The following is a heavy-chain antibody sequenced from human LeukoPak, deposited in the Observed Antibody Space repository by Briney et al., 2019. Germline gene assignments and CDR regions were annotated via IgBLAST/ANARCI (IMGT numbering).Heavy chain of an antibody. CDR3: ARDGRISYYDSSGPFDY. Sequence: GGSLRLSCASSGFTFSSYCMHWVRQAPGKGLEWVAVIWYDGSNKYYADSVKGRFTISRDNSKNTLYLQMNSLRAEDTAVYYCARDGRISYYDSSGPFDYWGQGTLVTVSS. CDR1: GFTFSSYC. D-gene: IGHD3-22*01. V-gene: IGHV3-33*01. J-gene: IGHJ4*02. CDR2: IWYDGSNK.